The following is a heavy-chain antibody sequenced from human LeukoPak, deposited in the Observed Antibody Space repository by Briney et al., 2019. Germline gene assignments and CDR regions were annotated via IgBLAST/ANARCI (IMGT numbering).Heavy chain of an antibody. Sequence: ASVKVSCKASGYRFTGYGINWVRQAPGQGLEWMGWISTYNGNTNYAQKLQGGVTMTTDTSTSTAYMDLRSLRSDDTAVYYRARDEGCGGDCYVPPDYWGQGTLVTVSS. D-gene: IGHD2-21*01. J-gene: IGHJ4*02. V-gene: IGHV1-18*01. CDR3: ARDEGCGGDCYVPPDY. CDR1: GYRFTGYG. CDR2: ISTYNGNT.